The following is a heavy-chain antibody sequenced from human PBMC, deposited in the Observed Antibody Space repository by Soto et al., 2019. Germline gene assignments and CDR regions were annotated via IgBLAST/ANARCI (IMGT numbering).Heavy chain of an antibody. CDR2: ISSSSSYI. D-gene: IGHD2-15*01. CDR1: GFTFSSYS. V-gene: IGHV3-21*01. J-gene: IGHJ6*02. Sequence: GGSLRLSCAASGFTFSSYSMNWVRQAPGKGLEWVSSISSSSSYIYYADSVKGRFTISRDNAKNSLYLQMNSLRAEATAVYYCASWGYCSGDSCYRPYYYAMDVWGQGTTVTVSS. CDR3: ASWGYCSGDSCYRPYYYAMDV.